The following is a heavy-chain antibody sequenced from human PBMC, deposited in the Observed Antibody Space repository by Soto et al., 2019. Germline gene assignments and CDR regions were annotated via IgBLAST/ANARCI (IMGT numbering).Heavy chain of an antibody. CDR3: AKDRGYYDSSGYLDY. V-gene: IGHV3-23*01. Sequence: PVVSLRLSCAASGFTFSSYAMSWVRQAPGKGLEWVSAISGSGGSTYYADSVKGRFTISRDNSKNTLYLQMNSLRAEDTAVYYCAKDRGYYDSSGYLDYWGQGTLVTVSS. CDR1: GFTFSSYA. D-gene: IGHD3-22*01. J-gene: IGHJ4*02. CDR2: ISGSGGST.